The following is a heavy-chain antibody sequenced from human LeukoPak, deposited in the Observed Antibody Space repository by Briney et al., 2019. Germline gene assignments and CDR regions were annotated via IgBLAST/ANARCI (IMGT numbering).Heavy chain of an antibody. J-gene: IGHJ4*02. CDR2: IYSGGST. Sequence: GGSPRLSCAASGFTFSSYWMSWVRQAPGKGLEWVSVIYSGGSTYYADSVKGRFTISRDNSKNTLYLQMNSLRAEDTAVYYCARVPVYGDYIDYWGQGALVTVSS. D-gene: IGHD4-17*01. CDR1: GFTFSSYW. V-gene: IGHV3-53*01. CDR3: ARVPVYGDYIDY.